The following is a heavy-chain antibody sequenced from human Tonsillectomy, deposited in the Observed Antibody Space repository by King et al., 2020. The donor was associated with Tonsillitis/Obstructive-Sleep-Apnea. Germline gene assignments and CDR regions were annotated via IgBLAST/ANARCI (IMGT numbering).Heavy chain of an antibody. CDR3: ARQAPAYDYDSSGAYYGLDV. Sequence: VQLVESGGGLVKPGGSLRLSCAASGFTFSDYYMSWIRQAPGKGLEWVSYISSSSSYTNYADSVKGRFTISRDNAKNSLYLQMNSLRAEDTAVYYCARQAPAYDYDSSGAYYGLDVWGQGTTVTVSS. D-gene: IGHD3-22*01. J-gene: IGHJ6*02. CDR2: ISSSSSYT. CDR1: GFTFSDYY. V-gene: IGHV3-11*06.